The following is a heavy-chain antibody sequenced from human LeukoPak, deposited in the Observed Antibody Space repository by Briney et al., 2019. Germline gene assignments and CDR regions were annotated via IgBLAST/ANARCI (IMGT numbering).Heavy chain of an antibody. D-gene: IGHD3-10*01. J-gene: IGHJ5*02. CDR2: VYYTGST. CDR3: ARVWYGSSTLGWFDP. Sequence: PSETLSLTCSVSGGSITSTSYYWGWIRPPPGDGLEWIGSVYYTGSTYYNPSLRSRVTISVDTSKNQFSLRLSSVTAADTAVFYCARVWYGSSTLGWFDPWGQGTLVTVSS. V-gene: IGHV4-39*01. CDR1: GGSITSTSYY.